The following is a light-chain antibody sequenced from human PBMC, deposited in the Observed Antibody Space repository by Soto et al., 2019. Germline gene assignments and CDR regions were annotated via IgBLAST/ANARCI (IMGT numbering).Light chain of an antibody. CDR3: QQRGGWPPVFT. Sequence: ESMLTQSPATLSLSPGERATLSCRASQSIRRYLAWYQQKPGQAPRLLIYDASNRVTGVPARFRGSGSGTDFTRTISSLEPEDFAVYYCQQRGGWPPVFTFGPGTKVDIK. J-gene: IGKJ3*01. V-gene: IGKV3-11*01. CDR2: DAS. CDR1: QSIRRY.